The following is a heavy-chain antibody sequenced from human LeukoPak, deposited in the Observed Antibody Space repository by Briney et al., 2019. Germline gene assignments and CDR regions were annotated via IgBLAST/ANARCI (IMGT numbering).Heavy chain of an antibody. D-gene: IGHD1-14*01. CDR1: GFTFSRPW. CDR3: GSGITEEDSVAIEH. Sequence: PGGSLRLSCAAPGFTFSRPWTYWVRQAPGKGLVWVSRVNADESRAIIADSVKGRFTISRDNARDTVYLQMNSLSVEDTAVYFCGSGITEEDSVAIEHWGQGTLVTVSS. V-gene: IGHV3-74*01. CDR2: VNADESRA. J-gene: IGHJ1*01.